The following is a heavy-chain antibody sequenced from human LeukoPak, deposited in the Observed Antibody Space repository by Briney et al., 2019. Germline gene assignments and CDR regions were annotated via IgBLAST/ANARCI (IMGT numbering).Heavy chain of an antibody. J-gene: IGHJ3*02. D-gene: IGHD2-2*01. CDR2: ISSSGTTI. CDR1: GFSFSTYS. CDR3: AREIPGAMNAFDI. Sequence: SGGSLRLSCVVSGFSFSTYSLNWIRQAPGKGLEWVSYISSSGTTIYYADSVKGRCTISRDNAKNSLYLQMNSLRAEDTAAFYCAREIPGAMNAFDIWGQGTMVTVSS. V-gene: IGHV3-48*04.